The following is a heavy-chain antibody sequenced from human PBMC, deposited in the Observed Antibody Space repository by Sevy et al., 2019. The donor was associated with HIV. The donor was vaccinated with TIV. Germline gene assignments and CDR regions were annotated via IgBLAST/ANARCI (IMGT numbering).Heavy chain of an antibody. Sequence: GGSLRLSCAASGFTFSSYWMHWDRQAPGKGLVWVSRINSDGSSTSYADSVKGRFTISRDNAKNTLYLQMNSLRAEDTAVYYCARDGNFLDYYYGMDVWGQGTTVTVSS. V-gene: IGHV3-74*01. J-gene: IGHJ6*02. D-gene: IGHD1-26*01. CDR2: INSDGSST. CDR3: ARDGNFLDYYYGMDV. CDR1: GFTFSSYW.